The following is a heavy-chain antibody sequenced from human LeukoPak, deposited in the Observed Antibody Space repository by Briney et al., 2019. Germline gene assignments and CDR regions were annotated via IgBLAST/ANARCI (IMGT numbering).Heavy chain of an antibody. V-gene: IGHV1-46*01. D-gene: IGHD2-21*02. J-gene: IGHJ4*02. Sequence: ASVKVSCKASGGTFSSYAISWVRQAPGQGLEWMGIINPSGGSTSYAQKFQGRVTMTRDMSTSTVYMELRSLRSDDTAVYYCARDCGGDCYRGLVDYWGQGTLVTVSS. CDR2: INPSGGST. CDR1: GGTFSSYA. CDR3: ARDCGGDCYRGLVDY.